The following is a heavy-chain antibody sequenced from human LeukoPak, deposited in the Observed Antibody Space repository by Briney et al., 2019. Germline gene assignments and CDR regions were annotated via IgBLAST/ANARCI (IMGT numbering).Heavy chain of an antibody. CDR2: IYINGNT. CDR3: ARSRYDGSGYYFEGEIHFDY. CDR1: GDPIGSGSYQ. V-gene: IGHV4-61*02. Sequence: SETLSLTCTVSGDPIGSGSYQWSWIRQTAGKGLEWIGRIYINGNTNYNPSLKSRVTISLDTSKNQSSLKLISVTAADTAVYYCARSRYDGSGYYFEGEIHFDYWGQGTLVTVSS. J-gene: IGHJ4*02. D-gene: IGHD3-22*01.